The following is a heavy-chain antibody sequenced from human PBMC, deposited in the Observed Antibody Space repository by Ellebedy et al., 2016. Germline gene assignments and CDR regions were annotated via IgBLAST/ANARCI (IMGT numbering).Heavy chain of an antibody. Sequence: GGSLRLSXAASGFTFSSYSMNWVRQAPGKGLEWVSSISSSSSYIYYADSVKGRFTISRDNAKNSLYLQMNSLRAEDTAVYYCAWNGELFNGMDVWGQGTTVTVSS. J-gene: IGHJ6*02. V-gene: IGHV3-21*01. CDR2: ISSSSSYI. CDR3: AWNGELFNGMDV. D-gene: IGHD3-10*01. CDR1: GFTFSSYS.